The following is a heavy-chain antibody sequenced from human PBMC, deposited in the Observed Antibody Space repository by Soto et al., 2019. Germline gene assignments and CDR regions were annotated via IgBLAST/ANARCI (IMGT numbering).Heavy chain of an antibody. V-gene: IGHV3-30*03. CDR3: ARDRSRISATVPVPKLLLLYGMDV. CDR2: ISYDGSNK. J-gene: IGHJ6*02. CDR1: GFTFNIYG. Sequence: PGGSLRLSCAASGFTFNIYGMHWVRQAPGKGLEWVAVISYDGSNKFYADSVKDRFTISRDSSNNTLYLHMKSLRAEDTAIYYCARDRSRISATVPVPKLLLLYGMDVWGQGTTVTVSS. D-gene: IGHD1-26*01.